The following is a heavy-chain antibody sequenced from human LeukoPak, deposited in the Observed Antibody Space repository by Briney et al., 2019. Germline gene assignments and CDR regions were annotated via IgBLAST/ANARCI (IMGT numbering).Heavy chain of an antibody. D-gene: IGHD2-21*02. CDR1: GLTVSSNH. J-gene: IGHJ6*04. CDR3: ARDREVVTARAQMDV. CDR2: IYDDGNT. V-gene: IGHV3-53*01. Sequence: PGGSLRLSCAVSGLTVSSNHMSWVRQAPGKRLEWVSVIYDDGNTYYTDSVKGRFTISRDNSKNTVFLQMNSLRAEDSPIYYCARDREVVTARAQMDVWGKGTAVTVSS.